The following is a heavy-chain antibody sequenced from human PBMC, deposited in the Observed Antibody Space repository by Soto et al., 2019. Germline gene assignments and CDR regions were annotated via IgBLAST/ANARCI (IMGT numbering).Heavy chain of an antibody. V-gene: IGHV3-23*01. D-gene: IGHD4-17*01. Sequence: QPGGSLRLSCAPSGFTFSNYAMSWVRQAPGKGLEWVSAISGSGGSTYYADSVKGRFTISRDNYKNTLYLRMNSLRVDDTAIYYCAKMPYGDYRLSSVFDYWGQGTLVTVSS. CDR3: AKMPYGDYRLSSVFDY. CDR1: GFTFSNYA. CDR2: ISGSGGST. J-gene: IGHJ4*02.